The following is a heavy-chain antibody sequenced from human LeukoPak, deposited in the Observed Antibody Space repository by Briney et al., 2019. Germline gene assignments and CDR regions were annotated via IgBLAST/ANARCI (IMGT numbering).Heavy chain of an antibody. Sequence: ASVKVSCKASGYTFTSYDINWVRQATGQGLEWMGWMNPNSGNTGYAQKFQGRVTMTRNTSISTAYMELSSLRSEDTAVYYCARDVPPGGGSGSYDAFDIWGQGTMVTVSS. CDR3: ARDVPPGGGSGSYDAFDI. D-gene: IGHD3-10*01. J-gene: IGHJ3*02. CDR2: MNPNSGNT. V-gene: IGHV1-8*01. CDR1: GYTFTSYD.